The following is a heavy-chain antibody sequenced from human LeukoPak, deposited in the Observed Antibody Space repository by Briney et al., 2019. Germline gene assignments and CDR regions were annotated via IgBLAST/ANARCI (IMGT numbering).Heavy chain of an antibody. CDR3: ASHSYDDYSRNWFDP. Sequence: SETLSLTCTVSGGSISIYYWNWIRQPAGKRLEWIGRIYTSGSTNYNPSLKSRVTISLDTSKNQFSLKLSSVTAADTAVYYCASHSYDDYSRNWFDPWGQGTLVTVSS. CDR1: GGSISIYY. V-gene: IGHV4-4*07. D-gene: IGHD4-17*01. J-gene: IGHJ5*02. CDR2: IYTSGST.